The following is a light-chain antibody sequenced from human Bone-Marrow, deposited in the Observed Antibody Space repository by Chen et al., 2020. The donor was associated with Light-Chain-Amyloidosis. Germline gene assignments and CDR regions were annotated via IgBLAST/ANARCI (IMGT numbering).Light chain of an antibody. CDR2: STT. CDR3: QQSFSSPRS. Sequence: DIQMTPSPLSPSASVGDRVTITCRASQSNDNHLNWYQQKVGKAPKLLIYSTTTLEFGVPSRFAGSGSGTDFTLTISSLQPEDVASYYCQQSFSSPRSVGQGTRVE. V-gene: IGKV1-39*01. CDR1: QSNDNH. J-gene: IGKJ1*01.